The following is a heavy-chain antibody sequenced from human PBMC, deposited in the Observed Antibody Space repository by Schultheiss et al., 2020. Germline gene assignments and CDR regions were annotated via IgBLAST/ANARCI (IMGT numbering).Heavy chain of an antibody. V-gene: IGHV4-4*02. J-gene: IGHJ6*02. CDR2: IFHSGST. D-gene: IGHD3-16*01. Sequence: SETLSLTCAVSGGSISSSNWWSWVRQPPGKGPEWIGSIFHSGSTNYNPSLKSRVTISIDTSTNQFSLKLSSPTAADTGVYFCARDGRYGVISIGMDVWGQGTTVTVS. CDR3: ARDGRYGVISIGMDV. CDR1: GGSISSSNW.